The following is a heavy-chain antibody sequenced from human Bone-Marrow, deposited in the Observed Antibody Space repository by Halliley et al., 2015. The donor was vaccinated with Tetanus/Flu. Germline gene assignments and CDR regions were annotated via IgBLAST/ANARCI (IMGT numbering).Heavy chain of an antibody. J-gene: IGHJ6*02. CDR1: GDSISNSDYY. Sequence: TLSLTCAVSGDSISNSDYYWSWIRQTPGKGLEWIGYMYYSGSTYSNPSFKSRVFISVDMSKNQFSLNLNSVTAADTAVYYCARGVMGNNSEYYGMDVWGQGTTLTVAS. CDR2: MYYSGST. CDR3: ARGVMGNNSEYYGMDV. V-gene: IGHV4-30-4*01. D-gene: IGHD3-16*01.